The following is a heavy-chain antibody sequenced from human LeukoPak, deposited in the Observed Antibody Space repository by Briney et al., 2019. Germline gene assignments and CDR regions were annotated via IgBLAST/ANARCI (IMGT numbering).Heavy chain of an antibody. D-gene: IGHD3-3*01. CDR3: ARAGRRITIFGVVIKNDAFDI. CDR1: GGSISNYY. V-gene: IGHV4-34*01. CDR2: INHSGST. Sequence: PSETLSLTCTVSGGSISNYYWSWIRQPPGKGLEWIGEINHSGSTNYNPSLKSRVTISVDTSKNQFSLKLSSVTAADTAVYYCARAGRRITIFGVVIKNDAFDIWGQGTMVTVSS. J-gene: IGHJ3*02.